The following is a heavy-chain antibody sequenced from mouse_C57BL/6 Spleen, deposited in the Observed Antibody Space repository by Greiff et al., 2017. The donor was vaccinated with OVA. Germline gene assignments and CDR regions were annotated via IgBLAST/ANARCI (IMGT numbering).Heavy chain of an antibody. J-gene: IGHJ3*01. D-gene: IGHD2-4*01. V-gene: IGHV1-85*01. Sequence: QVQLQQSGPELVKPGASVKLSCKASGYTFTSYDINWVKQRPGQGLEWIGWIYPRDGRTKYNEKFKGKATLTVDTSSSTAYMELHSLTSEDSAVYFCARYNYDYASWFAYWGQGTLVTVSA. CDR1: GYTFTSYD. CDR2: IYPRDGRT. CDR3: ARYNYDYASWFAY.